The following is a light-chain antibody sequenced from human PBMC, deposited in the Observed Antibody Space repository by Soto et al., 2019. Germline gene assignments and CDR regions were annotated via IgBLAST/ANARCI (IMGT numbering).Light chain of an antibody. J-gene: IGKJ1*01. CDR1: QTISSW. CDR2: KAS. V-gene: IGKV1-5*03. Sequence: DIQMTQSPADLSASAVDRVTLTFLASQTISSWLAWYQQKPGKAPKLLIYKASTLKSGVPSRFSGSGSGTEFTLTISSLQPDDFATYYCQHYNSYSEACGQGTKVDIK. CDR3: QHYNSYSEA.